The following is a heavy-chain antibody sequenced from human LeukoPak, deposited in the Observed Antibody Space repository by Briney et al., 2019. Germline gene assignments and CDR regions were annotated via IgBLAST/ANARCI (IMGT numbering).Heavy chain of an antibody. CDR3: AKELYGGYYYYMDV. Sequence: GGSLRLSCAASGFTFSNYGMHWVRQAPGKGLEWVAFIQYDGSNKYYADSVKGRFTISRDNSKKTLYLQMNSLRPEDTAVYYCAKELYGGYYYYMDVWGKGTTVTVSS. J-gene: IGHJ6*03. CDR1: GFTFSNYG. V-gene: IGHV3-30*02. CDR2: IQYDGSNK. D-gene: IGHD4/OR15-4a*01.